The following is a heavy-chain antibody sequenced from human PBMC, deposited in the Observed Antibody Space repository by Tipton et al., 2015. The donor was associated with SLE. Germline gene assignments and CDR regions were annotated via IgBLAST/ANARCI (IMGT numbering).Heavy chain of an antibody. CDR2: IYTSGST. CDR1: GGSISSHY. Sequence: TLSLTCTVSGGSISSHYWSWIRQPPGKGLEWIGDIYTSGSTNYNPSLKSRVTISVDTSKNQFSLKLSSVTAADTAVYYCARHTIFGVVIEDNWFDPWGQGTLVTVSS. V-gene: IGHV4-59*08. D-gene: IGHD3-3*01. CDR3: ARHTIFGVVIEDNWFDP. J-gene: IGHJ5*02.